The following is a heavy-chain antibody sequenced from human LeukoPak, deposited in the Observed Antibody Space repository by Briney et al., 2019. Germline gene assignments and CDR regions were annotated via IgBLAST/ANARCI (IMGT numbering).Heavy chain of an antibody. V-gene: IGHV5-51*01. Sequence: GESLEISCKGSGYSFPNYWIVWGRQMPGKGLEWMGFINPGDSDSKYSPSFQGHVSISADKSVTTAYLQWSRLKASDTAMYYCARGHCSSAGCLPSMYVWGKGTTVTVSS. J-gene: IGHJ6*03. CDR2: INPGDSDS. D-gene: IGHD2-2*01. CDR3: ARGHCSSAGCLPSMYV. CDR1: GYSFPNYW.